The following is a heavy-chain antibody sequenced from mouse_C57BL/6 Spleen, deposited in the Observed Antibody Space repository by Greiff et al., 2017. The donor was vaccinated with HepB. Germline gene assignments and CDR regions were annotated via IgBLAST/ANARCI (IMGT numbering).Heavy chain of an antibody. D-gene: IGHD1-1*01. V-gene: IGHV3-8*01. J-gene: IGHJ1*03. Sequence: DVMLVESGPGLAKPSQTLSLTCSVTGYSITSDYWNWIRKFPGNKLEYMGYISYSGSTYYNPSPKSRISITRDTSKNQYYLQLNSVTTEDTATYYCARYNYSASSYWYFDVWGTGTTVTVSS. CDR2: ISYSGST. CDR3: ARYNYSASSYWYFDV. CDR1: GYSITSDY.